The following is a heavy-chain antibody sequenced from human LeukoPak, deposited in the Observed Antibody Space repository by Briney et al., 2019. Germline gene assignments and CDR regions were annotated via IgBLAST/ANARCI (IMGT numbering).Heavy chain of an antibody. Sequence: GGSLRLSCVASGFTFSNAWMSWVRQAPGKGLEWVSGISWNSGSIGYADSVKGRFTISRDNAKNSLYLQMNSLRAEDTALYYCARDGYSEDAFDIWGQGTMVTVSS. D-gene: IGHD4-11*01. CDR3: ARDGYSEDAFDI. V-gene: IGHV3-9*01. CDR2: ISWNSGSI. J-gene: IGHJ3*02. CDR1: GFTFSNAW.